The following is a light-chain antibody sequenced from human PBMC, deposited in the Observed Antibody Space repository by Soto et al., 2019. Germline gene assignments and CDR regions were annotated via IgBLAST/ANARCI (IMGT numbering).Light chain of an antibody. J-gene: IGKJ2*01. CDR3: QHFYTYPYT. Sequence: DIQMTQSPSTLSASVGDRVTISCRASQSINDRLAWYQQKPGKAPKFLIYMASILESGVPSRFSGGGSGTEFTLTISSLQPDDFATYYYQHFYTYPYTFGQGTKLEIK. V-gene: IGKV1-5*03. CDR1: QSINDR. CDR2: MAS.